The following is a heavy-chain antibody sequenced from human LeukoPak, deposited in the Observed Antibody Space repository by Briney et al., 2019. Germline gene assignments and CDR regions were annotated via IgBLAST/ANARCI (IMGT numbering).Heavy chain of an antibody. CDR1: GFTFSSYA. J-gene: IGHJ6*04. CDR2: ISYDGNNK. D-gene: IGHD3-10*02. V-gene: IGHV3-30*04. Sequence: GGSLRLSCAASGFTFSSYAMHWVRQTPGKGLEWVAVISYDGNNKYYADSVKGRFTISRDNAKNSLYLQMNSLRAEDTAVYYCAELGITMIGGVWGKGTTVTISS. CDR3: AELGITMIGGV.